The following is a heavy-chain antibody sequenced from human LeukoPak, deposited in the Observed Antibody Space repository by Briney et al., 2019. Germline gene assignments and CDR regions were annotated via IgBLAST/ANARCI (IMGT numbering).Heavy chain of an antibody. D-gene: IGHD1-26*01. Sequence: PGGSLRLSCAASRFTFDSYVMSWVRQAPGKGLEWVSGISTSGDSTYSADSVKGRFTISRDNAKNSLYLQMNSLRDEDTAVYFCARSILGARDAFDIWGQGTMVTVSS. CDR3: ARSILGARDAFDI. J-gene: IGHJ3*02. CDR2: ISTSGDST. V-gene: IGHV3-23*01. CDR1: RFTFDSYV.